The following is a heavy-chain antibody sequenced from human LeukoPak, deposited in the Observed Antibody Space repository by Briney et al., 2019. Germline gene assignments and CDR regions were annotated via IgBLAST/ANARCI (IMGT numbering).Heavy chain of an antibody. CDR3: ANVVGGY. J-gene: IGHJ4*02. Sequence: GGSLRLSCAVSGITFTTIDVSWVRLAPGRGLEWVSTTTKSGGSTYYADSVRGRFTISRDNFKDTLYLEMHSLRAEETAVYYCANVVGGYWGQGTLVTVSS. D-gene: IGHD2-21*01. V-gene: IGHV3-23*01. CDR1: GITFTTID. CDR2: TTKSGGST.